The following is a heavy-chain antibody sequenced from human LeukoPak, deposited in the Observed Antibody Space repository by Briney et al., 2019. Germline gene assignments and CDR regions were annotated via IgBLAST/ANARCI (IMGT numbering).Heavy chain of an antibody. CDR2: IYYSGST. Sequence: SETLSLTCTVSGGSISSYYWSWIRQPPGKGLEWIGYIYYSGSTNYNPSLKSRVTISVDTSKNQFSLKLSSVTAADTAVYYCARHRPDCSGGSCYSRLFDYWGQGTLVTVSS. J-gene: IGHJ4*02. D-gene: IGHD2-15*01. V-gene: IGHV4-59*08. CDR1: GGSISSYY. CDR3: ARHRPDCSGGSCYSRLFDY.